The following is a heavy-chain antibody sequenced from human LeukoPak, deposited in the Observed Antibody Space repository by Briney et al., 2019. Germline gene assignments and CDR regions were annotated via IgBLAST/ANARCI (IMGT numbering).Heavy chain of an antibody. Sequence: PSETLSLTRAVYGGSFSGYDWSWIRQPPGKGLEWIGEINHSGSTNYNPSLKSRVTISVDTSKNQFSLKLSSVTAADTAVYYCARRRQWSTGRDYWGQGTLVTVSS. CDR3: ARRRQWSTGRDY. D-gene: IGHD6-19*01. V-gene: IGHV4-34*01. CDR2: INHSGST. CDR1: GGSFSGYD. J-gene: IGHJ4*02.